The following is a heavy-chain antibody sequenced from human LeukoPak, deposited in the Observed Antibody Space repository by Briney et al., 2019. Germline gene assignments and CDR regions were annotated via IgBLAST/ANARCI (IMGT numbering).Heavy chain of an antibody. Sequence: ASVKVSCKVSGYTLTELSMHWVRQAPGKGLEWMGGFDPEDGETIYAQKSQGRVTMTEDTSTDTAYMELSSLRSEDTAVYYCATLIPTYYYDSSGFDYWGQGTLVTVSS. CDR2: FDPEDGET. V-gene: IGHV1-24*01. J-gene: IGHJ4*02. CDR1: GYTLTELS. D-gene: IGHD3-22*01. CDR3: ATLIPTYYYDSSGFDY.